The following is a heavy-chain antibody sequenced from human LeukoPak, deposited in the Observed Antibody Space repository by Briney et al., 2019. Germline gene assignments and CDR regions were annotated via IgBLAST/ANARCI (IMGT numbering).Heavy chain of an antibody. Sequence: GGSLRLSCAAAGVTCISYAMSWVRQAPGEGVVGGSGISGSGGSTYYADSVKGRFTISRDNSKNTLYLQMNSLRAEDTAVYYCAKTGGDILTGYYPIDYWGQRTLVTVSS. J-gene: IGHJ4*02. CDR3: AKTGGDILTGYYPIDY. CDR2: ISGSGGST. D-gene: IGHD3-9*01. V-gene: IGHV3-23*01. CDR1: GVTCISYA.